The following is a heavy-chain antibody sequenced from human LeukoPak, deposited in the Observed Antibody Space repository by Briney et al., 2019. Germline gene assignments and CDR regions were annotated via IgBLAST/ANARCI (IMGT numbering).Heavy chain of an antibody. Sequence: SETPSLTCSVSGGSISSSSYYWGWIRQPPGKGLEWIGSICYSGSTYYNPSLKSRVTISVDTSKNQFSLKLSSVTAAGTAVYYCARGHKYCSSTSCYGGNWFDPWGQGTLVTVSS. J-gene: IGHJ5*02. V-gene: IGHV4-39*07. D-gene: IGHD2-2*01. CDR1: GGSISSSSYY. CDR3: ARGHKYCSSTSCYGGNWFDP. CDR2: ICYSGST.